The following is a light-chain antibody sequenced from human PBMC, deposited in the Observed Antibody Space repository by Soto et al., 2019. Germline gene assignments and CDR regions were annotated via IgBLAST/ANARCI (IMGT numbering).Light chain of an antibody. Sequence: EIVFTQSPGTLSFSPGERATLSCRASQSVSSSYLAWYQQKPGQAPRLLIYGASSRATGIPDRFSGSGSGTDFTLTISRLEPEDFAVHYCQQYGSSPLTLGGGTKVDIK. J-gene: IGKJ4*01. V-gene: IGKV3-20*01. CDR3: QQYGSSPLT. CDR2: GAS. CDR1: QSVSSSY.